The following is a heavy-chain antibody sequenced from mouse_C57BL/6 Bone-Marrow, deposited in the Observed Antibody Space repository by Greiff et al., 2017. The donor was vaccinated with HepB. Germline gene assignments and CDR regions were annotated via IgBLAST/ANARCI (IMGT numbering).Heavy chain of an antibody. CDR1: GFTFSDYF. Sequence: DVHLVESEGGLVQPGSSMKLSCTASGFTFSDYFMAWVRQVPEKGLEWVANINYDGSSTYYLDSLKSRFIISRDNAKNILYLQMSSLKSEDTATYYCARDGIYDGYHWYFDVWGTGTTVTVSS. J-gene: IGHJ1*03. V-gene: IGHV5-16*01. CDR2: INYDGSST. D-gene: IGHD2-3*01. CDR3: ARDGIYDGYHWYFDV.